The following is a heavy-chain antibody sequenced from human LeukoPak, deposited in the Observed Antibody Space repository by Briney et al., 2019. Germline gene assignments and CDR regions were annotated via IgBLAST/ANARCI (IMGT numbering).Heavy chain of an antibody. J-gene: IGHJ4*02. V-gene: IGHV3-15*01. CDR3: TTGPSIVGNSIPGY. Sequence: GGSLRLSCVASGFTFSSYSMNWVRQAPGKGLEWIGRIRHKADGGTTEYAAPLKGRYTISRDDSTNTIFLQMGSLKTEDTAVYYCTTGPSIVGNSIPGYWGQGTVVTVSS. CDR1: GFTFSSYS. CDR2: IRHKADGGTT. D-gene: IGHD1-26*01.